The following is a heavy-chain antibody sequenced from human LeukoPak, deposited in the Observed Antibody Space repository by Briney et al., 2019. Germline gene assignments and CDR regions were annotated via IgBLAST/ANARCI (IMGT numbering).Heavy chain of an antibody. D-gene: IGHD3-3*01. V-gene: IGHV3-7*01. CDR2: IKQDGSEE. J-gene: IGHJ4*02. Sequence: GGSLRLPCAASGFTFSSYWMSWVRQAPGKGLEWVANIKQDGSEEYYVDSVKGRFTISRDNAKNSLYLQMNSLRAEDTAVCYCARSRVETSWSPNQDWGQGTLVTVSS. CDR3: ARSRVETSWSPNQD. CDR1: GFTFSSYW.